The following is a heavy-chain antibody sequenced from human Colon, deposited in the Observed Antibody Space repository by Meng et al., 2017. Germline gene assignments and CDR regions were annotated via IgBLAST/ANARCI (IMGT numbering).Heavy chain of an antibody. D-gene: IGHD6-13*01. CDR1: GFTFSSYA. J-gene: IGHJ4*02. CDR3: ARTLGAAAGTRYIDY. Sequence: GGSLRLSCAASGFTFSSYAMHWVRQAPGKGLEWVAVISYDGSNKYYADSVKGRFTISRDNSKNTLYLQMNSLRAEDTAVYYCARTLGAAAGTRYIDYWGQGTLVTVSS. V-gene: IGHV3-30*04. CDR2: ISYDGSNK.